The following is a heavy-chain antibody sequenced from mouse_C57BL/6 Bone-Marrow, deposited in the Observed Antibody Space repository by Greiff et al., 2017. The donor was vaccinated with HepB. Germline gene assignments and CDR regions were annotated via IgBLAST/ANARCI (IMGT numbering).Heavy chain of an antibody. Sequence: VQLQQSGTVLARPGASVKMSCKTSGYTFTSYWMHWVKQRPGQGLEWIGAIYPGNSDTSYNQKFKGKAKLTAVTSASTAYMELSSLTNEDSAVYYCTRSFFITTVDYYAMDYWGQGTSVTVSS. J-gene: IGHJ4*01. CDR1: GYTFTSYW. CDR2: IYPGNSDT. CDR3: TRSFFITTVDYYAMDY. V-gene: IGHV1-5*01. D-gene: IGHD1-1*01.